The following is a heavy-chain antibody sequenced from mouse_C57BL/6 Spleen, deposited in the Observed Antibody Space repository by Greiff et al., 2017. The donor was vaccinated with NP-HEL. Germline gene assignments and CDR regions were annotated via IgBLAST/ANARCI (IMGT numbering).Heavy chain of an antibody. CDR2: IDPNSGGT. V-gene: IGHV1-72*01. D-gene: IGHD1-1*01. J-gene: IGHJ3*01. CDR1: GFTFTSYW. Sequence: QVQLQQSGAELVKPGASVKLSCTASGFTFTSYWMHWVKQRPGRGLEWIGWIDPNSGGTKSPEKFKSQATLTVDKASSTAYMQLSSLTSEDSAVYYCARGGYGSSYVFAYWGQGTLVTVSA. CDR3: ARGGYGSSYVFAY.